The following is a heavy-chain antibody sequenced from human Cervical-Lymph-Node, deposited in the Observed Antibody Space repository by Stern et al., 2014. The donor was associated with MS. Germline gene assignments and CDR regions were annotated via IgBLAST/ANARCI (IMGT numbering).Heavy chain of an antibody. D-gene: IGHD6-19*01. CDR3: ARVHRTGWYTADY. CDR1: GFTFDEYA. Sequence: EVQLVESGGGLVQPGRSLRLSCVASGFTFDEYAMHWVRQAPGKGLEWVSGISWNSGSIGYADSVKGRFTISRDNAKNSLYLQMNSLRPEDTAVYYCARVHRTGWYTADYWGQGTLVTVSS. CDR2: ISWNSGSI. V-gene: IGHV3-9*01. J-gene: IGHJ4*02.